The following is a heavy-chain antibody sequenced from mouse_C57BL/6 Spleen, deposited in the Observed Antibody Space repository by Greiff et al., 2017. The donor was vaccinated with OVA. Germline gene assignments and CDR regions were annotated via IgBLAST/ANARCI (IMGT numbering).Heavy chain of an antibody. CDR1: GYTFTRYW. CDR3: ASRDYGGFAY. CDR2: IDPSDSYT. J-gene: IGHJ3*01. D-gene: IGHD1-1*02. Sequence: QVQLQQPGAELVKPGASVKLSCKASGYTFTRYWMQWVKQRPGQGLEWIGEIDPSDSYTNYNQKFKGQATLTVDTSSSTAYMQLSSLTSEDSAVYYCASRDYGGFAYWGQGTLVTVSA. V-gene: IGHV1-50*01.